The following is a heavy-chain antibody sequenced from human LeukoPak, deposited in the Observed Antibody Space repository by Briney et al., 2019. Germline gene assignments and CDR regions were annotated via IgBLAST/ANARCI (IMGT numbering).Heavy chain of an antibody. V-gene: IGHV3-30*02. J-gene: IGHJ4*02. CDR3: AKVATVTTYALADY. CDR2: IRYDGSNK. D-gene: IGHD4-17*01. CDR1: GFTFSSYG. Sequence: GGSLRLSCAASGFTFSSYGMHWVRQAPGKGLEWVAFIRYDGSNKYYADSVKGRFTISRDNSKNTLYLQMNSLRAEDTAIYYCAKVATVTTYALADYWGQGTLVTVSS.